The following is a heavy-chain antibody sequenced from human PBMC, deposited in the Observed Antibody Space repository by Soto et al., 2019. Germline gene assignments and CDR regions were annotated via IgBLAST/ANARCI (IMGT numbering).Heavy chain of an antibody. CDR3: ARDRKAVAGSGVFDY. CDR1: GGTFSSYA. Sequence: QVQLVQCGAEVKKPGSSVKVSCKASGGTFSSYAISWVRQAPGQGLEWMGGIITIFGTANYAQKFQGRVTITADESTSTAYMGLSSLRSEDTAVYYCARDRKAVAGSGVFDYWGQGTLVTVSS. J-gene: IGHJ4*02. V-gene: IGHV1-69*12. CDR2: IITIFGTA. D-gene: IGHD6-19*01.